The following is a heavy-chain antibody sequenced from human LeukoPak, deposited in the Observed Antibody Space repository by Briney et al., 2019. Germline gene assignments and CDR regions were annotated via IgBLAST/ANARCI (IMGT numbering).Heavy chain of an antibody. Sequence: PSETLSLTCTVSGGSISSGGYYWSWTRQHPGKGLEWIGYIYYSGSTYYNPSLKSRVTISVDTSKNQFSLKLSSVTAADTAVYYCARSSSSLVDWGYYFDYWGQGTLVTVSS. CDR1: GGSISSGGYY. CDR2: IYYSGST. CDR3: ARSSSSLVDWGYYFDY. V-gene: IGHV4-31*03. J-gene: IGHJ4*02. D-gene: IGHD6-6*01.